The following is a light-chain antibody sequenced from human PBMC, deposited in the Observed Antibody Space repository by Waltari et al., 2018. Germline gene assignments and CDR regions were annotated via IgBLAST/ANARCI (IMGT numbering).Light chain of an antibody. J-gene: IGKJ5*01. CDR2: DAS. Sequence: ENVLTQSPATLSLSPGERATLSCRASQSISSYLAWYQQKPGQAPRLLIYDASNRATGIPARFSGIGSGTDFTLTISSLEPEDFAVYYCQQRSNWPPITFGQGTRLEIK. CDR1: QSISSY. CDR3: QQRSNWPPIT. V-gene: IGKV3-11*01.